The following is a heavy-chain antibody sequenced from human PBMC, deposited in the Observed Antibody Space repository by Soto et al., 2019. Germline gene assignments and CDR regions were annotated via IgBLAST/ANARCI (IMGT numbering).Heavy chain of an antibody. CDR3: ARDRGSSWYVGIYYYYGMDV. V-gene: IGHV1-18*01. CDR2: ISAYNGNT. J-gene: IGHJ6*02. Sequence: ASVKVSCKASGYTFTSYGISWVRQAPGQGLEWMGWISAYNGNTNYAQKLQGRVAMTTDTSTSTAYMELRSLRSDDTAVYYCARDRGSSWYVGIYYYYGMDVWGQGTTVTVSS. D-gene: IGHD6-13*01. CDR1: GYTFTSYG.